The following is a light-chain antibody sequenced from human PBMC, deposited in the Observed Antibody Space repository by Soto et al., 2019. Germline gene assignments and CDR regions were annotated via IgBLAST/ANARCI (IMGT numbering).Light chain of an antibody. CDR3: CSYAGSSTYV. CDR1: SSDVGRYDY. V-gene: IGLV2-11*01. CDR2: GVT. Sequence: QSALTQPRSVSGSPGQSVTISCTGTSSDVGRYDYVSWYQQYPGKAPKLMIYGVTNRPSGVSNRFSGSKTGNTASLTISGLQAEDEADYYCCSYAGSSTYVFATGTKVTVL. J-gene: IGLJ1*01.